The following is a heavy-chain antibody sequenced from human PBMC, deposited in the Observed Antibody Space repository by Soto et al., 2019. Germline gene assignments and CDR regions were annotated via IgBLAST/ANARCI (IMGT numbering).Heavy chain of an antibody. Sequence: VASVKVSCKASGGTFSSYAISWVRQAPGQGLEWMGGIIPIFGTANYAQKFQGRVTITADKSTSTAYMELSSLRSEDTAVYYCAVTIVVVPAYYYYGMDVWGQGTTVTVSS. V-gene: IGHV1-69*06. CDR2: IIPIFGTA. CDR1: GGTFSSYA. J-gene: IGHJ6*02. CDR3: AVTIVVVPAYYYYGMDV. D-gene: IGHD2-2*01.